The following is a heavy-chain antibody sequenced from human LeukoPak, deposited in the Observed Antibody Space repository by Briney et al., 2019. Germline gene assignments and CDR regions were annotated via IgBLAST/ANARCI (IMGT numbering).Heavy chain of an antibody. D-gene: IGHD1-26*01. CDR1: GYTFTSYA. Sequence: EASVKVSCKASGYTFTSYAMNWVRQAPGQGLEWMGWINTNTGNPTYAQGFTGRFVFSLDTSVSTAYLQISSLKAEDTAVYYCARLVKDYYYYMDVWGKGTTVTVSS. CDR3: ARLVKDYYYYMDV. J-gene: IGHJ6*03. V-gene: IGHV7-4-1*02. CDR2: INTNTGNP.